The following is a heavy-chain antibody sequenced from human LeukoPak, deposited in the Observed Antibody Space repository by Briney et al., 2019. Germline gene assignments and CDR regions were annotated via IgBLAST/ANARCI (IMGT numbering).Heavy chain of an antibody. CDR1: GYTFTSYD. CDR2: MNPNSGNT. CDR3: ARGGRWLQQNSNYYYYGMDV. J-gene: IGHJ6*02. Sequence: GASVKVSCKASGYTFTSYDINWVRQATGQGLEWMGWMNPNSGNTGYAQKFQGRVTMTRNTSISTAYMELSSLRSEDTAVYYCARGGRWLQQNSNYYYYGMDVWGQGTTVTVSS. V-gene: IGHV1-8*01. D-gene: IGHD5-24*01.